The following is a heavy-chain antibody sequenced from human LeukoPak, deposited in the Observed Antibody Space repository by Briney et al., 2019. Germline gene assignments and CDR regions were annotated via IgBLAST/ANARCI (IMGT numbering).Heavy chain of an antibody. V-gene: IGHV3-7*01. CDR3: ARVATTTARIYNYYGMDV. D-gene: IGHD1-14*01. CDR2: INQDGSEK. J-gene: IGHJ6*02. CDR1: GFAFSNYW. Sequence: GGSLRLSCAVSGFAFSNYWMTWVRQAPGKGLEWVVNINQDGSEKYYVDSVKGRFTISRDNADNSLYLQMNSLRVDDTAVYYCARVATTTARIYNYYGMDVWGQGTTVTVSS.